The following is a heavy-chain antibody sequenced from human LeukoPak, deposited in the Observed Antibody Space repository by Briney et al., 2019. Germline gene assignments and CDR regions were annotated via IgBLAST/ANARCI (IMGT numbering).Heavy chain of an antibody. CDR1: GGSISNGGYS. CDR2: IYHSGST. J-gene: IGHJ4*02. CDR3: ARGGWFMASDY. Sequence: SETLSLTCAVSGGSISNGGYSWSWIRQPPGKGLEWIGYIYHSGSTYYNPSLKSRVTISVDRSKNQFSLKLSSVTAADTAVYYCARGGWFMASDYWGQGTLVTVSS. V-gene: IGHV4-30-2*01. D-gene: IGHD2-8*01.